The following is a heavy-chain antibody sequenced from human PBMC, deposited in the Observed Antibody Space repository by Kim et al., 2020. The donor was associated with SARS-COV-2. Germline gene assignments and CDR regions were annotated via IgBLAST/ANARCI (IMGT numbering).Heavy chain of an antibody. CDR3: ARDRYCSSTSCQYDFDY. CDR1: GYTFTSYY. Sequence: ASVKVSCKASGYTFTSYYMHWVRQAPGQGLEWMGIINPSGGSTSYAQKFQGRVTMTRDTSTSTVYMELSSLRPEDTAVYYCARDRYCSSTSCQYDFDYWGQGTLVTVSS. CDR2: INPSGGST. V-gene: IGHV1-46*01. J-gene: IGHJ4*02. D-gene: IGHD2-2*01.